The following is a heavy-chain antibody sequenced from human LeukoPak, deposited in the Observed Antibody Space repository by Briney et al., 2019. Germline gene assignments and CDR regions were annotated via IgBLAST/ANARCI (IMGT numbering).Heavy chain of an antibody. CDR1: GFTFSSYW. V-gene: IGHV3-48*04. CDR2: ISSSGSTI. J-gene: IGHJ4*02. Sequence: GGSLRLSCAASGFTFSSYWMSWVRQAPGKGLEWVSYISSSGSTIYYADSVKGRFTISRDNAKNSLYLQMNSLRAEDTAVYYCAAKYYDFWSGYYDWGQGTLVTVSS. D-gene: IGHD3-3*01. CDR3: AAKYYDFWSGYYD.